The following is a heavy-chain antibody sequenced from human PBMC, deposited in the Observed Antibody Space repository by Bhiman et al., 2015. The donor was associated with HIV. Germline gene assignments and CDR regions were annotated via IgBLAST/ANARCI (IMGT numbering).Heavy chain of an antibody. CDR1: GFTFSNAW. V-gene: IGHV3-21*01. CDR2: ISSSSSDI. CDR3: ARDPGGEGWFDP. J-gene: IGHJ5*02. Sequence: EVQLVESGGGLVKPGGSLRLSCAGSGFTFSNAWMRWVRQAPGKGLEWVSSISSSSSDIYYSDSLKGRFTISRDNAKNSLYLQMNSLRAEDTAVYYCARDPGGEGWFDPWGQGTLVTVSS. D-gene: IGHD3-16*01.